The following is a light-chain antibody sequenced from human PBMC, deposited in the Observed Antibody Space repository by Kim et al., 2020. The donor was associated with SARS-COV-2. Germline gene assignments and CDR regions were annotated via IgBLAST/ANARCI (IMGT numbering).Light chain of an antibody. CDR3: QKCDSAPWT. Sequence: DIQMTQSPSSLSASVGNRVTITCRASQDISNYLAWFQLKPGKAPKLLIYAASALQPGVPSRFSGSGSGTDFTRTVTSLQPEDVATYYCQKCDSAPWTFGQGTKVDIK. CDR2: AAS. CDR1: QDISNY. V-gene: IGKV1-27*01. J-gene: IGKJ1*01.